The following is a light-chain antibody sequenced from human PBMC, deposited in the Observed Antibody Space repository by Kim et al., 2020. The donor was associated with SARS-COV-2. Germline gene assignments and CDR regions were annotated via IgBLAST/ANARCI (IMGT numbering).Light chain of an antibody. V-gene: IGLV2-14*03. Sequence: QSALTQPASVSGSPGQSVTIPCTGTTNDIYTYNYVSWYQQYPGKGPKLLISELTKRASGISVRFSGSKSGNTAFLTISGLQTEDEGDYYCSSHTARDTWVFGGGTQLTVL. CDR3: SSHTARDTWV. CDR2: ELT. J-gene: IGLJ3*02. CDR1: TNDIYTYNY.